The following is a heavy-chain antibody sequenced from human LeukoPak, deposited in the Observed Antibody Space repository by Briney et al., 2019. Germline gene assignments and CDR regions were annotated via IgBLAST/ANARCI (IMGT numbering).Heavy chain of an antibody. J-gene: IGHJ4*02. CDR1: GGTFSSYA. CDR2: IIPILGIA. Sequence: SVKVSCKASGGTFSSYAISWVRQAPGQGLEWMGRIIPILGIANYAQKFQGRVTITADKSTSTAYMELSSLRSEDTAVYYCASEFGDTMVRGVIRDWGQGTLATVSS. D-gene: IGHD3-10*01. V-gene: IGHV1-69*04. CDR3: ASEFGDTMVRGVIRD.